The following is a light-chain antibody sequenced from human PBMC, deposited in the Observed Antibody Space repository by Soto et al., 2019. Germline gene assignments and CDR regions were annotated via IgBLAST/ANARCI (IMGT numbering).Light chain of an antibody. CDR1: SGDAGDYDY. CDR2: EVS. J-gene: IGLJ1*01. V-gene: IGLV2-14*03. CDR3: SSYRSSSPFYV. Sequence: QSALTQPASVSGSPGQTITISCTGTSGDAGDYDYVSWFQQHPGKAPKLLLYEVSTRPSGISNRFSGSKSGSAASLIISGLQAEDEADYYCSSYRSSSPFYVFGTGTKLTVL.